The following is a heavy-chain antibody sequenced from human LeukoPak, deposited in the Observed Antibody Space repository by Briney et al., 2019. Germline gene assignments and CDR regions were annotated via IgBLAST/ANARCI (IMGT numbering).Heavy chain of an antibody. D-gene: IGHD5-24*01. CDR3: ARIRDGYNDAYDL. CDR1: GYTFTNSY. Sequence: GSVKVSCKASGYTFTNSYIHWVRQAPGQVLEWMGLINPDGGNTNYAQNFQGRVTLTRDTSTGTVYMELSSLRSEDTAIYYCARIRDGYNDAYDLWGQGTVVTVPS. V-gene: IGHV1-46*01. J-gene: IGHJ3*01. CDR2: INPDGGNT.